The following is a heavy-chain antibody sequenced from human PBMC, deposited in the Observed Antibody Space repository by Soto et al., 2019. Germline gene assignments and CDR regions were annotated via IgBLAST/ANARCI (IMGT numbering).Heavy chain of an antibody. CDR2: ISAYNDNT. V-gene: IGHV1-18*01. D-gene: IGHD3-10*01. J-gene: IGHJ6*02. CDR1: GYTFTNYG. CDR3: AREGYYYGSGSYSPPRYYGMDV. Sequence: QIQLVQSGAEVKKAGASVKVSCKASGYTFTNYGISWVRQALGQGLEWMGWISAYNDNTNYAQKFQGRVTLTTDTXKXXAYMELRSLTSDDTAVYYCAREGYYYGSGSYSPPRYYGMDVWGQGTTVTVFS.